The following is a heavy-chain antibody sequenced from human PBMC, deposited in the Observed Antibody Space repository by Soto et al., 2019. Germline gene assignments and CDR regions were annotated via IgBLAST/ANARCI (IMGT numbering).Heavy chain of an antibody. CDR2: ISYDGSNK. Sequence: QVQLVESGGGVVQPGRSLRLSCAASGFTFSSYGMHWVRQAPGKGLEWVAVISYDGSNKYYADSVKGRFTISRDNSKNTLYLQMNSLRAEDMAVYYCAKGPDYGDYWGQGTLVTVSS. J-gene: IGHJ4*02. CDR3: AKGPDYGDY. CDR1: GFTFSSYG. V-gene: IGHV3-30*18.